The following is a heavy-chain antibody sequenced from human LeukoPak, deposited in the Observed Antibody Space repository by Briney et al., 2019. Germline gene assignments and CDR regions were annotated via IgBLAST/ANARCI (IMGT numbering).Heavy chain of an antibody. CDR1: GFTFSSYS. D-gene: IGHD1-26*01. CDR3: AREEPTVGATH. J-gene: IGHJ4*02. Sequence: GGSLRLSCAASGFTFSSYSMNWVRQAPGKGLEWVSYISSGSSTIYYADSVKGRFTISRDNAKNSLYLQMNSLRAEDTAVYYCAREEPTVGATHWGQGPLVTVSS. V-gene: IGHV3-48*01. CDR2: ISSGSSTI.